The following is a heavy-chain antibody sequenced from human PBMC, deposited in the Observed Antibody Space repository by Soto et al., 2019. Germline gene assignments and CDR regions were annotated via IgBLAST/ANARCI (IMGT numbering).Heavy chain of an antibody. CDR3: ARGLLYYYDY. CDR2: ISSSSTNI. J-gene: IGHJ4*02. V-gene: IGHV3-21*02. Sequence: EVQLVESGGGLVKPGGSLRLSCAASGFIFTSYTMNWVRRAPGKGLEWVSAISSSSTNIHYADSVKGRFTISRDNAKKSLYMLMTSLSSEDTAVYYCARGLLYYYDYWGQGTLVSVSS. CDR1: GFIFTSYT.